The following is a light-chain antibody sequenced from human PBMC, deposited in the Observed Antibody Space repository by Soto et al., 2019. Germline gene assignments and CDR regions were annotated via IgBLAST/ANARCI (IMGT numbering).Light chain of an antibody. CDR2: GAS. V-gene: IGKV3-20*01. CDR3: QQDGSSPLT. Sequence: EIVLTQSPGTLSLSPGERATLSCRASQSVSSSYLAWYQQKPGQAPRLLIYGASSRATGIPDRFSGSGSGTDFTLTISRLEPEYVAVYYCQQDGSSPLTFGGGTKVEIK. J-gene: IGKJ4*01. CDR1: QSVSSSY.